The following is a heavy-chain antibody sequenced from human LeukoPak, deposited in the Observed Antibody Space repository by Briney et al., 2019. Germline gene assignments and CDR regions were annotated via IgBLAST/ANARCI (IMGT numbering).Heavy chain of an antibody. CDR1: GGNFSSYP. CDR2: IIPIFGTA. D-gene: IGHD6-13*01. V-gene: IGHV1-69*13. Sequence: SVKVSCKASGGNFSSYPISWVRQAPGQGLEWMGGIIPIFGTANYAQKFQGRVTITADESTSTAYTELSSLRSEDTAVYFCARPGIAAVGSWDPYYYYYMDVWGKGTTVTVSS. J-gene: IGHJ6*03. CDR3: ARPGIAAVGSWDPYYYYYMDV.